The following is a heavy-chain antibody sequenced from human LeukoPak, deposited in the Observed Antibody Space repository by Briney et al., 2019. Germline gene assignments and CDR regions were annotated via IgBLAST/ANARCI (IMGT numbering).Heavy chain of an antibody. CDR1: GFTFSTYG. J-gene: IGHJ5*02. D-gene: IGHD3-10*01. Sequence: GGSLRLSCAASGFTFSTYGMHWVRQAPGKGLEWVAFIWYDGSNKYYADSVKGRFTISRDNSKNTLYLQMNSLRAEDKAVYYCAKDGRPLERLWFGELSHHWFDPWGQGTLVTVSS. CDR2: IWYDGSNK. V-gene: IGHV3-30*02. CDR3: AKDGRPLERLWFGELSHHWFDP.